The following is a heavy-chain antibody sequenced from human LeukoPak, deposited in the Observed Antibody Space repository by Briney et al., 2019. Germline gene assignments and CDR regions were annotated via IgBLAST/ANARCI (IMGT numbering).Heavy chain of an antibody. V-gene: IGHV4-34*01. CDR1: GGSFSGYY. D-gene: IGHD3-22*01. CDR2: INHSGST. J-gene: IGHJ4*02. Sequence: SETLSLTCAVYGGSFSGYYWSCIRQTPGKGLEWIGEINHSGSTNYNPSLKSRVTISVDTSKNQFSLKLSSVTAADTAVYYCASSYYDSSGYYSDYWGQGTLVTVSS. CDR3: ASSYYDSSGYYSDY.